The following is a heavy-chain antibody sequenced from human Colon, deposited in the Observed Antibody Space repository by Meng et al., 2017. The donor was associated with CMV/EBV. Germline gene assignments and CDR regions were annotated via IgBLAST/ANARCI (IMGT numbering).Heavy chain of an antibody. CDR1: VFSLSTNGVT. V-gene: IGHV2-5*02. J-gene: IGHJ4*02. D-gene: IGHD6-6*01. Sequence: QLTVTESGPTLVNPQKTLTLTCAFAVFSLSTNGVTVGWIRQPPGKALEWLALIYWDDDKRYSPSLKSRLTITKDTSKNQVVLTMINMDPVDTATYYCAHRFLRDSSSSLHFDSWGQGTLVTVSS. CDR2: IYWDDDK. CDR3: AHRFLRDSSSSLHFDS.